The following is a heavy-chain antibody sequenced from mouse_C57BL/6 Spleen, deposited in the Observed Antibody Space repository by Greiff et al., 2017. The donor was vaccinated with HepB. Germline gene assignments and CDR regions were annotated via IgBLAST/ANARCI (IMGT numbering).Heavy chain of an antibody. D-gene: IGHD1-1*01. V-gene: IGHV1-50*01. Sequence: VQLQQPGAELVKPGASVKLSCKASGYTFTSYWMQWVKQSPGQGLEWIGEIDPSDSYTNYNQKFKGKATLTVDTSSSTAYMQLSSLTSEDSAVYYCARAAYYYGSPFYAMDYWGQGTSVTVSS. CDR3: ARAAYYYGSPFYAMDY. CDR2: IDPSDSYT. CDR1: GYTFTSYW. J-gene: IGHJ4*01.